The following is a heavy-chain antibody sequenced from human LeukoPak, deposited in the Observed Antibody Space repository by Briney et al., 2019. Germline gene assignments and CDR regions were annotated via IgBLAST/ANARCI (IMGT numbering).Heavy chain of an antibody. CDR3: ATGAAPYGSGSYFDY. V-gene: IGHV3-30*02. CDR2: IRHDGSNK. Sequence: PGGSLRLSCAASGFTFSTYAITWVRQGPGKGLEWVAFIRHDGSNKYYADSVKGRFTISRDNSKNTLYLQMNSLRAEDRAVYYCATGAAPYGSGSYFDYWGQGTLVTVSS. CDR1: GFTFSTYA. J-gene: IGHJ4*02. D-gene: IGHD3-10*01.